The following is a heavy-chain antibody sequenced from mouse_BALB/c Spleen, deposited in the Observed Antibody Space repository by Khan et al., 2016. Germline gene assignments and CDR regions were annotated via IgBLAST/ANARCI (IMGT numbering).Heavy chain of an antibody. J-gene: IGHJ2*01. CDR1: GYTFTTYW. CDR2: SNPTSCYT. V-gene: IGHV1-7*01. Sequence: VQLQESGAELAKPGASVKLSCKASGYTFTTYWMHWVKQRPGQGLEWIGYSNPTSCYTDYNEKFKDRATLSADKSSSIAYMQLSSLTSEDSVVYYCTRDRIDYWGQGAKLTVSA. CDR3: TRDRIDY.